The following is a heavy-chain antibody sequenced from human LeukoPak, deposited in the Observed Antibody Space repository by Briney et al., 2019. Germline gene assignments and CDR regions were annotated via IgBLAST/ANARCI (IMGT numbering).Heavy chain of an antibody. Sequence: KSSATLSLTCPVSGGSISSGGYYWSWIRPHPGKGLEWFGYIYYSGSTYYNPSLKSRVTISVDTSKNQFSLKLSSVTAADTAVYYCARVRGCSSTSCYTSYYYYMDVWGKGTTVTVSS. V-gene: IGHV4-31*03. CDR1: GGSISSGGYY. D-gene: IGHD2-2*02. CDR2: IYYSGST. J-gene: IGHJ6*03. CDR3: ARVRGCSSTSCYTSYYYYMDV.